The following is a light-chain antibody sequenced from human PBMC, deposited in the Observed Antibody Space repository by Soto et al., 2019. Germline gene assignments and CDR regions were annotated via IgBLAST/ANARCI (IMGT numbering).Light chain of an antibody. J-gene: IGLJ3*02. CDR3: VLYMGSGSYWV. Sequence: QPVVTQEPSFSVSPGGTVTLTCGLSSGSVSTSYYPSWYQQTPGQAPRTLIYSTNTRSSGVPDRFSGSILGNKAALTITGAQADDESDYYCVLYMGSGSYWVFGGGTKLTVL. CDR2: STN. V-gene: IGLV8-61*01. CDR1: SGSVSTSYY.